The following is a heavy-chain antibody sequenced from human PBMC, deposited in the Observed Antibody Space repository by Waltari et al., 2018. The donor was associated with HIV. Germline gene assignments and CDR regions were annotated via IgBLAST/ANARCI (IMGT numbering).Heavy chain of an antibody. CDR1: GFSLSTSGVG. V-gene: IGHV2-5*01. D-gene: IGHD3-10*01. CDR3: ARTYYYGSGGFYDAFDI. CDR2: IYWNDDK. Sequence: QITLKESGPTLVKPTQTLTLTCTFSGFSLSTSGVGVGWIRQPPGKALEWLALIYWNDDKRYSPSLKSRLTITKDTSKNQVVLTMTNMDPVDTATYYCARTYYYGSGGFYDAFDIWGQGTMVTVSS. J-gene: IGHJ3*02.